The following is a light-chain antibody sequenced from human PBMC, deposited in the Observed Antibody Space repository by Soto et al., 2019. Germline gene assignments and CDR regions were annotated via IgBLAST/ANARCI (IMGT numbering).Light chain of an antibody. J-gene: IGKJ2*01. CDR2: SAS. CDR3: QHYNNAQYT. CDR1: QGISNY. V-gene: IGKV1-27*01. Sequence: DIQRTHSPSSLSASVGDRVTITCRASQGISNYLAWYQQKPGKVPKLLIYSASTLQSGVPSRFSGSGSGKDFTLTISTLEPEDVATYYFQHYNNAQYTFG.